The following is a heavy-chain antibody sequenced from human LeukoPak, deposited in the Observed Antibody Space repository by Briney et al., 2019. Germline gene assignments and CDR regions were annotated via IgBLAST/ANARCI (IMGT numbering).Heavy chain of an antibody. J-gene: IGHJ4*02. CDR3: ARAEYGGKSGFWGLFDY. CDR1: GASISSYY. V-gene: IGHV4-59*01. D-gene: IGHD4-23*01. Sequence: SETLSLTCAVSGASISSYYWSWIRQPPGKGLEWIGYIYYSGSTNYNPSLKGRVTISVDTSKNQFSLKLSSVTAADTAVYYCARAEYGGKSGFWGLFDYWGQGTLVTVSS. CDR2: IYYSGST.